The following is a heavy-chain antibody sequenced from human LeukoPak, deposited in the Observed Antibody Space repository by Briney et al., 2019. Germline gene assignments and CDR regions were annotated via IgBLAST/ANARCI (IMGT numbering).Heavy chain of an antibody. Sequence: SETLSLTCTVSGGSISSYYWSWIRQPPGEGLEWIGYIYYSGSTNYNPSLKSRVTISVDTSKNQFSLKLSSVTAADTAVYYCARATTQLWLPAMFDYWGQGTLVTVSS. J-gene: IGHJ4*02. D-gene: IGHD5-18*01. V-gene: IGHV4-59*01. CDR1: GGSISSYY. CDR3: ARATTQLWLPAMFDY. CDR2: IYYSGST.